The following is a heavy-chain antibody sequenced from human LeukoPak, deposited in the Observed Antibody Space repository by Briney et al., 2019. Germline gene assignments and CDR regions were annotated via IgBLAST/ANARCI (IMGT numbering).Heavy chain of an antibody. J-gene: IGHJ2*01. CDR1: SGSLSGYY. V-gene: IGHV4-34*01. CDR2: INYSGSP. CDR3: ARGVDL. Sequence: PSETLSLTCGVSSGSLSGYYWRWIRQPPGGGLEWIGEINYSGSPNYNPSLKSRVTISGDTSKKQVSLNLTSVTAADTGVYYCARGVDLWGRGTPVIVSS.